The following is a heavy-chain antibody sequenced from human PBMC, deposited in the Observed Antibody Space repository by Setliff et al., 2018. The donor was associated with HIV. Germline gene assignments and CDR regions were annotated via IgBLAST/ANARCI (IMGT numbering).Heavy chain of an antibody. CDR3: ARVFPDGYNETFSDY. CDR2: IYHSGST. V-gene: IGHV4-38-2*01. Sequence: PSETLSLTCAVSGYSISSGYYWGWIRQPPGKGLEWIGSIYHSGSTYDSPSLKSRVTMSVDTSKNQFSLKLSSVTAADTAVYYCARVFPDGYNETFSDYWGQGTLVTVSS. J-gene: IGHJ4*02. D-gene: IGHD5-12*01. CDR1: GYSISSGYY.